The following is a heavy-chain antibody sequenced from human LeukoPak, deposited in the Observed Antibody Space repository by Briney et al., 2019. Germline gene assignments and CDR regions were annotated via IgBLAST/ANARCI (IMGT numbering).Heavy chain of an antibody. J-gene: IGHJ6*02. CDR2: ISGSGGST. CDR1: GFTFSSYA. V-gene: IGHV3-23*01. CDR3: AKVVGWFGETYGLDV. D-gene: IGHD3-10*01. Sequence: GGSLRLSCAASGFTFSSYAINWVRQAPGKGLEWVSAISGSGGSTYYADSVKGRFTISRDNSKNTLHLQMNSLRAEDTAVYYCAKVVGWFGETYGLDVWGQGTTVTVSS.